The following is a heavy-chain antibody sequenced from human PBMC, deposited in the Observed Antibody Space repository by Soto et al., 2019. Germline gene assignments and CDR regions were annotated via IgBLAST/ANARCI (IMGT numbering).Heavy chain of an antibody. CDR2: ISSNGGST. CDR3: VKDIRSGIAALGFDY. D-gene: IGHD6-13*01. CDR1: GFTFSSYA. J-gene: IGHJ4*02. V-gene: IGHV3-64D*08. Sequence: GGSLRLSCSASGFTFSSYAMHWVRQAPGKGLEYVSGISSNGGSTYYADSVKGRFTTSRDNSKNTLYLQMSSLRAEDTAVYYCVKDIRSGIAALGFDYWGQGTLVTVSS.